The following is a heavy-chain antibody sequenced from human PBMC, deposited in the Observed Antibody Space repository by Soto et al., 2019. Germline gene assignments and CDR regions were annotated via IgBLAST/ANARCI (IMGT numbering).Heavy chain of an antibody. J-gene: IGHJ5*02. Sequence: GGSMRLSCAASGFGFSNHWMHWVRQRPAEGLVWVSRITSDGKSKAYAKSVKGRFAISRDNAKNTLYLQMNGLSSEDTAVYDCARESGYWPLNCFDPWGQGTLVTVSS. D-gene: IGHD2-8*02. V-gene: IGHV3-74*01. CDR1: GFGFSNHW. CDR2: ITSDGKSK. CDR3: ARESGYWPLNCFDP.